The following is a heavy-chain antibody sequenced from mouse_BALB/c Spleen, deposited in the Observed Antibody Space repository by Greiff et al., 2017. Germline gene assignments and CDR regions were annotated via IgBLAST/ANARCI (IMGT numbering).Heavy chain of an antibody. CDR2: IDPANGNT. CDR1: GFNIKDTY. J-gene: IGHJ4*01. D-gene: IGHD1-1*01. Sequence: VQLQQSGAELVKPGASVKLSCTASGFNIKDTYMHWVKQRPEQGLEWIGRIDPANGNTKYDPKFQGKATITADTSSNTAYLQLSSLTSEDTAVYYCAREGYYGSSYAMDYWGQGTSVTVSS. V-gene: IGHV14-3*02. CDR3: AREGYYGSSYAMDY.